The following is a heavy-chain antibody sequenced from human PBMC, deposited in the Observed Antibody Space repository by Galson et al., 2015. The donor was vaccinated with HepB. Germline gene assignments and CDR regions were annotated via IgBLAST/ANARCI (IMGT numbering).Heavy chain of an antibody. Sequence: SVKVSCKASGGTFSSYAISWVRQAPGQGLEWMGGIIPIFGTANYAQKFQGRVTITADESTSTAYMELSSLGSEDTAVYYCARLNDESNGVMATISGANDYWGQGTLVTVSS. D-gene: IGHD5-24*01. V-gene: IGHV1-69*13. CDR3: ARLNDESNGVMATISGANDY. CDR1: GGTFSSYA. CDR2: IIPIFGTA. J-gene: IGHJ4*02.